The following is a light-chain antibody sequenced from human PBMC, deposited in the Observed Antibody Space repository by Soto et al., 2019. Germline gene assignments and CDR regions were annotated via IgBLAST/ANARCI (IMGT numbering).Light chain of an antibody. Sequence: QSALTQPASVSGSPGQSITISCTGTSSDIGGYNYVSWYQQHPGKAPKLMIYEVGNRPSGVSNRFSGSKSGNAASLTISGLQAEDEADYYCSAFTSSTTLTFGGGTQLTVL. CDR1: SSDIGGYNY. CDR3: SAFTSSTTLT. V-gene: IGLV2-14*01. J-gene: IGLJ3*02. CDR2: EVG.